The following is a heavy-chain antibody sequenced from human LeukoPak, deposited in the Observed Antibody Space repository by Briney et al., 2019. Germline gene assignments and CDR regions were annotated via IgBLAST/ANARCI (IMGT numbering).Heavy chain of an antibody. J-gene: IGHJ5*02. Sequence: SVKVSCKASRYTFTDYYMHWVRQAPGQGLEWMGWINPNSGGTNYAQKFQGRVTMTRDASISTAYMELSRLRSDDTAVYYCARGGWSLGYCSSSSCLDWFDPWGQGTLVTVSS. CDR2: INPNSGGT. CDR3: ARGGWSLGYCSSSSCLDWFDP. D-gene: IGHD2-2*01. V-gene: IGHV1-2*02. CDR1: RYTFTDYY.